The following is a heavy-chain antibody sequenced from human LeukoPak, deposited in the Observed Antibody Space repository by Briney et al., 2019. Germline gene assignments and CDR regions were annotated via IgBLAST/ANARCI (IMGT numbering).Heavy chain of an antibody. Sequence: GGSLRLSCAASGFTFSSYGMNWVRQAPGKGLEWVSYISSSGSTIYYADSVKGRFTISRDNAKNSLYLQMNSLRAEDTAVYYCARDDFWSGYSYDLWGRGTLVTVSS. CDR1: GFTFSSYG. D-gene: IGHD3-3*01. J-gene: IGHJ2*01. V-gene: IGHV3-48*03. CDR3: ARDDFWSGYSYDL. CDR2: ISSSGSTI.